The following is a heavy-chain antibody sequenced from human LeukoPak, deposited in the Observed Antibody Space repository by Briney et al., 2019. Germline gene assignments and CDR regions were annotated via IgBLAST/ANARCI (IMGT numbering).Heavy chain of an antibody. V-gene: IGHV4-34*01. J-gene: IGHJ6*03. CDR3: ARGEGNDYVWGSYYYYLDV. CDR2: VNDIGHT. D-gene: IGHD3-16*01. Sequence: SETLSLTCAVNGESFNGYYWTWIRQSPGKGLEWIGEVNDIGHTNYNDSLKSRVTISIDTSKKQFSLKLSSVTAADTAVYYCARGEGNDYVWGSYYYYLDVWGKGTTVTVSS. CDR1: GESFNGYY.